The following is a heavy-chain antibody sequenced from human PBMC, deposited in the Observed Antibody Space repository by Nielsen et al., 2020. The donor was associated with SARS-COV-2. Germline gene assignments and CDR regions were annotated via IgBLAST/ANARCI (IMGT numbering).Heavy chain of an antibody. CDR2: IYYSGST. CDR3: ARDFRAAGSDAFDI. J-gene: IGHJ3*02. Sequence: WIRQPPGKGLEWIGSIYYSGSTYYNPSLKSRVTISVDTSKNQFSLKLSSVTAADTAVYYCARDFRAAGSDAFDIWGQGTMVTVSS. D-gene: IGHD1-14*01. V-gene: IGHV4-39*07.